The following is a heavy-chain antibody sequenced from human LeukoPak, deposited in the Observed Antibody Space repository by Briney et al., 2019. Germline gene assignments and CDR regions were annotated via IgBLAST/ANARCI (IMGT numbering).Heavy chain of an antibody. Sequence: GGSLRLSCAASGFTFSSYGMHWVRQAPGKGLEWVAFIRYDGSNKYYGVSVKGRFTISRDNSKNTLYLQMSSLRAEDTAVYYCAPRGDIEHSYVYGKWFDPWGQGTRVTVSS. D-gene: IGHD5-18*01. CDR2: IRYDGSNK. CDR1: GFTFSSYG. CDR3: APRGDIEHSYVYGKWFDP. V-gene: IGHV3-30*02. J-gene: IGHJ5*02.